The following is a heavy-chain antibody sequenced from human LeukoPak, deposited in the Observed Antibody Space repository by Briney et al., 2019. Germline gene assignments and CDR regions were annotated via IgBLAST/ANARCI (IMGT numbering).Heavy chain of an antibody. CDR3: ARHIAAAGTNWFDP. Sequence: GGSLRLSCAASGFTFDDHGMSWVRQAPGKGLEWVSHINWNGASIGYADSVKGRFTISRDNAKTSLYLQMNSLRAEDTALCYCARHIAAAGTNWFDPWGQGTLVTVSS. V-gene: IGHV3-20*04. J-gene: IGHJ5*02. CDR1: GFTFDDHG. D-gene: IGHD6-13*01. CDR2: INWNGASI.